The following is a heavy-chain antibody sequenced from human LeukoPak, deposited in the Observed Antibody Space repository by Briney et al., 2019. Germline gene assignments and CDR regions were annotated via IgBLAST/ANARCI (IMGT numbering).Heavy chain of an antibody. Sequence: SVKVSCKASGGTLSSYAISWVRQAPGQGLEWMGGIIPIFGTANYAQKFQSRVTITADESTSTAYMELSSLRSEDTAVYYCARGIAAARQYYYYGMDVWGQGTTVTVSS. J-gene: IGHJ6*02. CDR2: IIPIFGTA. CDR1: GGTLSSYA. CDR3: ARGIAAARQYYYYGMDV. D-gene: IGHD6-13*01. V-gene: IGHV1-69*13.